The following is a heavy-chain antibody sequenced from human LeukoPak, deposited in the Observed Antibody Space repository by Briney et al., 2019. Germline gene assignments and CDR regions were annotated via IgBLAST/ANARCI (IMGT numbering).Heavy chain of an antibody. J-gene: IGHJ4*02. CDR1: AYTFTSYG. CDR2: IIPVFGTT. D-gene: IGHD3-22*01. V-gene: IGHV1-69*06. Sequence: SVKVSCKASAYTFTSYGISWVRLTPGQGLEWLGGIIPVFGTTTYAQKFQAKVTMTADKSTNTAYLEISSLTSDDTAVYYCARCSPGDSSNFYAVLQYWGQGTQVTVST. CDR3: ARCSPGDSSNFYAVLQY.